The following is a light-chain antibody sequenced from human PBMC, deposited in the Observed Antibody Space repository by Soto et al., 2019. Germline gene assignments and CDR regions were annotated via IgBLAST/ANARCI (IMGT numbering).Light chain of an antibody. Sequence: QSALTQPASVSGSPGQSITISCTGTSSDVGGYNYVSWYQQHPVKAPKLMIYEVSNRPSGVSNRFSGSKSGNTASLTISGLQTEDEADYYCSSYTSSNTLVVFGGGTKVTVL. CDR3: SSYTSSNTLVV. CDR2: EVS. CDR1: SSDVGGYNY. V-gene: IGLV2-14*01. J-gene: IGLJ2*01.